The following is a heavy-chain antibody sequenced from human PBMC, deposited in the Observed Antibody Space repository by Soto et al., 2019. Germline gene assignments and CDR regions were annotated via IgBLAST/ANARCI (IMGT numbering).Heavy chain of an antibody. CDR1: GFSIISGGYY. V-gene: IGHV4-39*01. CDR3: ARHTPAISISDH. J-gene: IGHJ4*02. D-gene: IGHD2-15*01. CDR2: IYYSGST. Sequence: PSETLSLTCTFSGFSIISGGYYLSWIRQHPGKGLEWIGYIYYSGSTYYNPSLKSRVTISVDTSKNQFSLKLSSVTAADTAVYYCARHTPAISISDHWGQGTLVTVSS.